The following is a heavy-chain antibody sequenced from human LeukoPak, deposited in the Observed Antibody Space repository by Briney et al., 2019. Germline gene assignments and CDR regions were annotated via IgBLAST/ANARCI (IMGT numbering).Heavy chain of an antibody. CDR2: IHYSGSN. Sequence: PSETLSLTCTVSGGSISNGGYYWSWIRQHPGKGLEWIGNIHYSGSNYHNPSLKSRLIMSVDTSKKQFSLKLSSVTAADTAVYYCARDQGGYGSFDDWGQGSLVTASS. D-gene: IGHD5-12*01. J-gene: IGHJ4*02. V-gene: IGHV4-31*03. CDR1: GGSISNGGYY. CDR3: ARDQGGYGSFDD.